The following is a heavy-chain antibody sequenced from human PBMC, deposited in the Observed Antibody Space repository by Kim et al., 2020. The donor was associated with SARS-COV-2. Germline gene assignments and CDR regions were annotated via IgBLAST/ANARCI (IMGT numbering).Heavy chain of an antibody. CDR1: GYTFTSYG. Sequence: ASVKVSCKASGYTFTSYGISWVRQAPGQGLEWMGWISAYNGNTNYAQKLQGRVTMTTDTSTSTAYMELRSLRSDDTAVYYCARLSVYSDIVVVISIRGGYYYAMDVWGQGTTVTVSS. V-gene: IGHV1-18*01. D-gene: IGHD2-21*01. CDR2: ISAYNGNT. CDR3: ARLSVYSDIVVVISIRGGYYYAMDV. J-gene: IGHJ6*02.